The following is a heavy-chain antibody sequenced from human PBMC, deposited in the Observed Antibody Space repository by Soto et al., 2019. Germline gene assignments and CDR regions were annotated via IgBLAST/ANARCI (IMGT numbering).Heavy chain of an antibody. Sequence: QVQLQESGPGLVEPSETLSLTCLVSGGSVVWNWIRQSPGKGLEWIGYVHHLGYNRYNPSLKSRVAISLDTSKSQLSLRLSSVTAADTAMYYCARMPDTRGWPFEYWGQGSLVTVSS. CDR1: GGSVV. CDR3: ARMPDTRGWPFEY. D-gene: IGHD6-19*01. CDR2: VHHLGYN. J-gene: IGHJ4*02. V-gene: IGHV4-59*02.